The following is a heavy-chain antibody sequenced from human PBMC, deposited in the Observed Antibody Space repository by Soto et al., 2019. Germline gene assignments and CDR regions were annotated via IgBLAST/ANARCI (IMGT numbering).Heavy chain of an antibody. D-gene: IGHD1-1*01. CDR3: ARDLAGTTGRTQNY. Sequence: GGSLRLSCAASGFTFSSFAMHWVRQAPGKGLEWVAIVSYDGGTKYYADSVKGRSTISRDNSKNTLYLQMNSLRTEDTAVYYCARDLAGTTGRTQNYWGQGTLVTVSS. V-gene: IGHV3-30*03. CDR2: VSYDGGTK. CDR1: GFTFSSFA. J-gene: IGHJ4*02.